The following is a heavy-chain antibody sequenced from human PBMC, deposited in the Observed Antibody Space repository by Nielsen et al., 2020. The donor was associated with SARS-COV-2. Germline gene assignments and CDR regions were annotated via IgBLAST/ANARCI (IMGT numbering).Heavy chain of an antibody. CDR2: ISSSSSYI. CDR1: GFTFSSYS. V-gene: IGHV3-21*01. CDR3: ARSRYSSSWGYYMDV. D-gene: IGHD6-13*01. J-gene: IGHJ6*03. Sequence: GGSLRLSCAASGFTFSSYSMNWVRQAPGKGLEWASSISSSSSYIYYADSVKGRFTISRDNAKNSLYLQMNSLRAEDTAVYYCARSRYSSSWGYYMDVWGKGTTVTVSS.